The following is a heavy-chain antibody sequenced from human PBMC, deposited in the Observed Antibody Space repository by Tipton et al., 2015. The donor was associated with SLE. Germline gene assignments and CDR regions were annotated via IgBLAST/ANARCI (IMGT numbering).Heavy chain of an antibody. V-gene: IGHV4-61*03. CDR2: IYYSGST. Sequence: GLVKPSEILSLSCAVSGYSISSGYYWGWIRRPPGKALEWIAYIYYSGSTNYNPSLKTRVTMSVDTSKNHFSLKLYSLIAADPAVYFCAREASRFGDLRVIDFWVQGTMVTVSS. D-gene: IGHD3-10*01. CDR3: AREASRFGDLRVIDF. J-gene: IGHJ3*01. CDR1: GYSISSGYY.